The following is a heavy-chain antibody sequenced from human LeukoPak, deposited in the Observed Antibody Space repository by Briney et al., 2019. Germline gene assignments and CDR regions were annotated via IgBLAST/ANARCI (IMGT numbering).Heavy chain of an antibody. CDR1: GFTFSSYG. J-gene: IGHJ4*02. V-gene: IGHV3-30*18. D-gene: IGHD3-10*01. CDR2: ISYDGSNK. Sequence: GGSLRLSCAASGFTFSSYGMHWVRQAPGKGLEWVAVISYDGSNKYYADSVKGRFTISRDNSKNTLYLQMNSLRAEDTAVCYCAKADGSGSYFDYWGQGTLVTVSS. CDR3: AKADGSGSYFDY.